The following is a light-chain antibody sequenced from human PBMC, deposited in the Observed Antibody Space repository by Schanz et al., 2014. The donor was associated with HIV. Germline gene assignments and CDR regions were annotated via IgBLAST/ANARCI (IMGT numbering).Light chain of an antibody. CDR3: QSADNSLSGVI. CDR1: SSDVGGYNY. V-gene: IGLV2-14*03. J-gene: IGLJ2*01. Sequence: QSALTQPASVSGSPGQSITIPCTGTSSDVGGYNYVAWYQQHPGKAPKLMIYDVSDRPSGVSNRFSGSKSGNTASLSISGLQAEDEADYYCQSADNSLSGVIFGGGTKLTVL. CDR2: DVS.